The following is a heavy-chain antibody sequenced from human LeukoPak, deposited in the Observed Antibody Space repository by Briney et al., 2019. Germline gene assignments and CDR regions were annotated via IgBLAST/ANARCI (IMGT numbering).Heavy chain of an antibody. D-gene: IGHD6-13*01. CDR2: IYTSGST. Sequence: SETLSLTCTVSGGSISSYYWSWIRQPAGKGLEWIGRIYTSGSTNYNPSLKSRVTMSVDTSKNQFSLKLSSVTAADTAVYYCARDPTGGSWDEYYYYYGMDVWGQGTTVTVSS. J-gene: IGHJ6*02. CDR3: ARDPTGGSWDEYYYYYGMDV. CDR1: GGSISSYY. V-gene: IGHV4-4*07.